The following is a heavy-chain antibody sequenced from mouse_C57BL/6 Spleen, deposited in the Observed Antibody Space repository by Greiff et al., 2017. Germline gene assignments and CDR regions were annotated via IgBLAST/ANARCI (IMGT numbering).Heavy chain of an antibody. V-gene: IGHV1-82*01. CDR2: IYPGDGDT. CDR3: ARSRYDYDEDAMDY. Sequence: QVQLQQSGPELVKPGASVKISCKASGYAFGSSWMNWVKQRPGKGLEWIGRIYPGDGDTNYNGKFKGKATLTADKSSSTAYMQLSSLTSEDSAVYFCARSRYDYDEDAMDYWGQGTSVTVSS. CDR1: GYAFGSSW. J-gene: IGHJ4*01. D-gene: IGHD2-4*01.